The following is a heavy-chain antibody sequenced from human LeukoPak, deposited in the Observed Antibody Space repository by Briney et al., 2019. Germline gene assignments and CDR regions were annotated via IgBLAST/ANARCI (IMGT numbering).Heavy chain of an antibody. Sequence: PSETLSLTCAVSGGSISSGGYSWSWIGQPPGKGLEWIGYIYHSGSTYYNPSLKSRVTISVDRSKNQFSLNLSSVTAADTAVYYCAREGYCSGGSCDNWFDPWGQGTLVTVSS. J-gene: IGHJ5*02. CDR2: IYHSGST. CDR3: AREGYCSGGSCDNWFDP. V-gene: IGHV4-30-2*01. D-gene: IGHD2-15*01. CDR1: GGSISSGGYS.